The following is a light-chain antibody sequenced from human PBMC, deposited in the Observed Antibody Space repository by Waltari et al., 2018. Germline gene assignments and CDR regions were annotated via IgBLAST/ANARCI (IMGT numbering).Light chain of an antibody. CDR3: AAWDDSLNTWV. V-gene: IGLV1-44*01. J-gene: IGLJ3*02. CDR1: TSNIGRNT. Sequence: QSLVTQPPSASGTPGQRVTISCSGGTSNIGRNTVNWYQQLPGTAPKRLIYINAERTSGVPGRFSGSNSGASASLVSSGLQSEDEADYHCAAWDDSLNTWVFGGGTKVTVL. CDR2: INA.